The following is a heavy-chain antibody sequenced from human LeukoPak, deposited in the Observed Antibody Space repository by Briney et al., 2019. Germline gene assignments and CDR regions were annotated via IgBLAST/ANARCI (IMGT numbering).Heavy chain of an antibody. J-gene: IGHJ6*02. D-gene: IGHD4-11*01. Sequence: SVKVSCKASGGTFSSYAISWVRQAPGQGPEWMGGIIPIFGTANYAQKFQGRVTITADESTSTAYMELSSLRSEDTAVYYCARGGPYSNLGSQIYGMDVWGQGTTVTVSS. CDR2: IIPIFGTA. CDR1: GGTFSSYA. CDR3: ARGGPYSNLGSQIYGMDV. V-gene: IGHV1-69*13.